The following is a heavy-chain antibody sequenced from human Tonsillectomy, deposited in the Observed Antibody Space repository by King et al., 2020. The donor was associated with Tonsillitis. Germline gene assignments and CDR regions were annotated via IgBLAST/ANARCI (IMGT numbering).Heavy chain of an antibody. Sequence: VKGRFTISRDNSKNTLFLQMNNLRVEDTAVYYCAKDFHSAPGGIDYWGQGT. V-gene: IGHV3-30*02. CDR3: AKDFHSAPGGIDY. J-gene: IGHJ4*02. D-gene: IGHD3-10*01.